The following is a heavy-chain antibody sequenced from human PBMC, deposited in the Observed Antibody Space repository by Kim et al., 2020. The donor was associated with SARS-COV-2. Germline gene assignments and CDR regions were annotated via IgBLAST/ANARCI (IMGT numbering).Heavy chain of an antibody. J-gene: IGHJ5*02. D-gene: IGHD3-10*01. CDR3: ARDLGRSPSNRGWFDP. CDR1: GYTFINYY. Sequence: ASVKVSCKASGYTFINYYMHWVRQAPGQGLEWMGIINLTGGTTDYAQKFQGRIAMTRDTSTSTVYMELSSLRSEDTAVYYCARDLGRSPSNRGWFDPWGQGTLVTVSS. V-gene: IGHV1-46*01. CDR2: INLTGGTT.